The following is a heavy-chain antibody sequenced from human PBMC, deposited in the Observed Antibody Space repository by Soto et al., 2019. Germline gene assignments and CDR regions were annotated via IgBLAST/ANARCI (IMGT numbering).Heavy chain of an antibody. CDR1: GGSMSSYY. D-gene: IGHD2-2*01. CDR3: ASWGVYCTSTSCFERWFDP. CDR2: IYYSGST. Sequence: QVQLQESGPGLVKPSETLSLTCTVSGGSMSSYYWSWIRQPPGKGLEWIGYIYYSGSTNYNPSLKIRVTISVDTSKKQFSLKLSSVTAADTAVYYCASWGVYCTSTSCFERWFDPWGQGILVTVSS. V-gene: IGHV4-59*08. J-gene: IGHJ5*02.